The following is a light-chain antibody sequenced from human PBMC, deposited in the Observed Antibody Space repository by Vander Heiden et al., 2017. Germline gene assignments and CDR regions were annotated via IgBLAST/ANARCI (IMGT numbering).Light chain of an antibody. CDR1: QSISSY. J-gene: IGKJ4*01. CDR3: QQSYSTPPEPT. CDR2: AAS. V-gene: IGKV1-39*01. Sequence: DIQMTQSPSSLSASVGDRVTITCRASQSISSYLNWYQQKPGKAAKLLIYAASSLQSGVPSRFSGSGSGTDFTLTISSLQPEDFATYYCQQSYSTPPEPTFGGGTKVEIK.